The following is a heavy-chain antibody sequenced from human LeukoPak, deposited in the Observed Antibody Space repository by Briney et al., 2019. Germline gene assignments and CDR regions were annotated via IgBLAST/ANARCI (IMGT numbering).Heavy chain of an antibody. Sequence: GGSLRLSCAASGFTFSSYWMSWVRQAPGKGLEWVANIKQDGSEKYYVDSVKGRITISRDNGKNSLYLQMNSLRADDTAVYYCARGGYCTSTSCYTGPTIFDYWGQGTLVTVSS. J-gene: IGHJ4*02. V-gene: IGHV3-7*01. CDR3: ARGGYCTSTSCYTGPTIFDY. CDR1: GFTFSSYW. D-gene: IGHD2-2*02. CDR2: IKQDGSEK.